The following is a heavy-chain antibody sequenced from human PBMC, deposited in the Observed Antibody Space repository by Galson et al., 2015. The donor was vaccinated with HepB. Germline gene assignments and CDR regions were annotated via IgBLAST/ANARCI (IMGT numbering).Heavy chain of an antibody. D-gene: IGHD7-27*01. CDR3: AKDFLGYWGWYFDL. J-gene: IGHJ2*01. Sequence: SLGLSCAASGFTFSSYAMSWVRQAPGKGLEWVSAISGSGGSTYYADSVKGRFTISRDNSKNTLYLQMNSLRAEDTAAYYCAKDFLGYWGWYFDLWGRGTLVTVSS. CDR1: GFTFSSYA. V-gene: IGHV3-23*01. CDR2: ISGSGGST.